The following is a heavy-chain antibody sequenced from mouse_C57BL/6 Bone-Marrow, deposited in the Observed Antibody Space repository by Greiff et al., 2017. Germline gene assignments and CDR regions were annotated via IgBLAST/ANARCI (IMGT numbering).Heavy chain of an antibody. D-gene: IGHD3-3*01. CDR1: GYTFTSYW. Sequence: QVQLQQPGAELVKPGASVKLSCKASGYTFTSYWMQWVKQRPGQGLEWIGKIDPSDSATTYNHKLQGKATLTVDTSSSTAYMQLSSLTSEDSAVYYCAREGPRWYFDVWGTGTTVTVSS. J-gene: IGHJ1*03. V-gene: IGHV1-50*01. CDR2: IDPSDSAT. CDR3: AREGPRWYFDV.